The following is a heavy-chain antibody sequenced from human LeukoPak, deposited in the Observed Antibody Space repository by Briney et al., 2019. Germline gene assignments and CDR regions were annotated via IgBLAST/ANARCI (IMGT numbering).Heavy chain of an antibody. J-gene: IGHJ4*02. V-gene: IGHV4-61*01. CDR1: GGSVSSDSYY. CDR3: ARDRYALTFDY. D-gene: IGHD3-16*01. CDR2: IYNSGNT. Sequence: RASETLSLTCTVSGGSVSSDSYYWSWIRQPPGKKLEWIGYIYNSGNTNYNPSLKSRVTMSVDTSKNQFSQKLSSVTAADTAVYYCARDRYALTFDYWGQGTLVTVSS.